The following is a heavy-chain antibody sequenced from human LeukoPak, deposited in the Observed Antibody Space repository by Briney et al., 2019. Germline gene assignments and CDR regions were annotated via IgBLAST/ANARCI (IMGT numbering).Heavy chain of an antibody. CDR1: GLSFSSYS. V-gene: IGHV3-23*01. CDR2: ISASGRDT. CDR3: AKDAAGPEY. D-gene: IGHD6-13*01. J-gene: IGHJ4*02. Sequence: GGSLRLSCVVSGLSFSSYSMTWVRQAPGKGLEWGSGISASGRDTWFPDSVKGRFTISRDNSKNTLFLQMNSLRVEDTAIYYCAKDAAGPEYWGQGTLVTVSS.